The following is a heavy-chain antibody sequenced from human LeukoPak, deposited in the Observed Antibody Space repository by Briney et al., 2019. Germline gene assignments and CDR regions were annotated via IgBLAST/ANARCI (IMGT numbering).Heavy chain of an antibody. Sequence: GASVKVSCKASGGTLSSYAISWVRQAPGQGLEWMGGIIPIFGTANYAQKFQGRVTITADESTSTAYMELSSLRSEDTAVYYCARAPLRRQWLVEGPLDYYYGMDVWGKGTTVTVSS. J-gene: IGHJ6*04. CDR2: IIPIFGTA. CDR1: GGTLSSYA. D-gene: IGHD6-19*01. V-gene: IGHV1-69*13. CDR3: ARAPLRRQWLVEGPLDYYYGMDV.